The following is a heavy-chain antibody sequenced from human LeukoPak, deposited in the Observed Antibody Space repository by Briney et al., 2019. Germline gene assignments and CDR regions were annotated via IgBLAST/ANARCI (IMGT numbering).Heavy chain of an antibody. J-gene: IGHJ4*02. Sequence: ASVKVSCKASGYTFTSYDINWVRQATGQGLEWMGWMNPNSGNTGYAQKFQGRVTMTRNTSISTAYMELSSLRSDDTAVYYCATTYRYSYGYIYFDYWGQGTLVTVSS. V-gene: IGHV1-8*01. CDR1: GYTFTSYD. CDR2: MNPNSGNT. D-gene: IGHD5-18*01. CDR3: ATTYRYSYGYIYFDY.